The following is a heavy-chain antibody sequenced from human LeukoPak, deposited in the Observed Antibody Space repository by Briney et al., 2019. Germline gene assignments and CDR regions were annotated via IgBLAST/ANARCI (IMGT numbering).Heavy chain of an antibody. CDR3: ARGDIVATISNLDY. V-gene: IGHV1-18*01. J-gene: IGHJ4*02. Sequence: ASVKVSCKASGYTFTSYGISWVRQAPGQGLEWMGWISAYNGNTNYAQNLQGRVTITADKSTSTAYMELSSLRSEDTAVYYCARGDIVATISNLDYWGQGTLVTVSS. D-gene: IGHD5-12*01. CDR1: GYTFTSYG. CDR2: ISAYNGNT.